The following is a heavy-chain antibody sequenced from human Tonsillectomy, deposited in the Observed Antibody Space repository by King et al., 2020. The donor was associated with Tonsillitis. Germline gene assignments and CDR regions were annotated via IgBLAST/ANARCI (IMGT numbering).Heavy chain of an antibody. V-gene: IGHV2-5*01. CDR1: GFSLSTSGVG. CDR2: IYWNDDK. D-gene: IGHD2-15*01. Sequence: ITLKESGPTLVKPTQTLTLTCTFSGFSLSTSGVGVGWIRQPPGKALEWLALIYWNDDKRYSPSLKSRLTITKDTSKNQVVLTMTNMDPVDTATYYCAHRHYGGTVVSARGWFDPWGQGTLVTVSS. J-gene: IGHJ5*02. CDR3: AHRHYGGTVVSARGWFDP.